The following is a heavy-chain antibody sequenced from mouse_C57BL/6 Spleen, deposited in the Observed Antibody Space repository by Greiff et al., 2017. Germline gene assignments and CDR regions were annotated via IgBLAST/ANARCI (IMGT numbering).Heavy chain of an antibody. Sequence: VKLMESGAELVKPGASVKISCKASGYAFSSYWMNWVKQRPGKGLEWIGQIYPGDGDTNYNGKFKGKATLTADKSSSTAYMQLSSLTSEDSAVYFCASYGSSHWYFDVWGTGTTVTVSS. V-gene: IGHV1-80*01. CDR1: GYAFSSYW. CDR2: IYPGDGDT. CDR3: ASYGSSHWYFDV. J-gene: IGHJ1*03. D-gene: IGHD1-1*01.